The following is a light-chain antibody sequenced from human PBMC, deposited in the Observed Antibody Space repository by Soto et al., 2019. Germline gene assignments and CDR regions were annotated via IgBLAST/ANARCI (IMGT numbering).Light chain of an antibody. CDR1: ISDVGGYKH. CDR2: EVS. J-gene: IGLJ1*01. CDR3: NSQRSSGTRV. Sequence: SALPQPSSVAGSPGQSITISFTGTISDVGGYKHVSWYQHHPGKAPKLMIYEVSNRPSGVSNRFSGSKSGYTASLTISGLQAEDEADYYCNSQRSSGTRVFGTGTKVTVL. V-gene: IGLV2-14*01.